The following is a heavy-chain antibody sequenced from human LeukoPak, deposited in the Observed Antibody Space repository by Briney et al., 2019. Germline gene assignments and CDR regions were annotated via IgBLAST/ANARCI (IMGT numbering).Heavy chain of an antibody. J-gene: IGHJ4*02. D-gene: IGHD3-10*01. CDR1: GFSFYNNP. CDR3: AREGEYGSGRFGYYDY. Sequence: GGSLTLSCGASGFSFYNNPMHWVRQAPGKGLEYISAISKSGTDTYYADSVRGRFTISRDTSKNTLYLQMVNLRDEDMAVYYCAREGEYGSGRFGYYDYWGQGTLVTVSS. CDR2: ISKSGTDT. V-gene: IGHV3-64*02.